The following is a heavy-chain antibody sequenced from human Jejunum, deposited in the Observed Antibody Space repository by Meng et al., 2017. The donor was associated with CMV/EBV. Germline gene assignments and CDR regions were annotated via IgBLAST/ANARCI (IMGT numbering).Heavy chain of an antibody. V-gene: IGHV4-39*07. CDR3: LRGSGGSV. CDR1: XXSIXSRSYY. J-gene: IGHJ1*01. Sequence: GPGLCNPSXXLPLTCTAXXXSIXSRSYYWGWIRQPPGKGLEWIGSIYYSGSTYYNPSLKSRVTISVDTSKNQFFLKLSSVTAADTAVYHCLRGSGGSVWGQGTLVTVSS. CDR2: IYYSGST. D-gene: IGHD3-10*01.